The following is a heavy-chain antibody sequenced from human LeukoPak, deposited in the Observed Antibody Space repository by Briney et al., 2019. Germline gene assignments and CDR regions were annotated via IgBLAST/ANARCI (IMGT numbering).Heavy chain of an antibody. Sequence: SETLSLTCTVSGGSISSSSYYWGWIRQPPGKGLEWIGSIYYSGSTNYNPSLKSRVTISVDTSKNQFSLKLSSVTAADTAVYYCARAGTIDDPEVAFDIWGQGTMVTVSS. V-gene: IGHV4-39*07. D-gene: IGHD4-17*01. J-gene: IGHJ3*02. CDR2: IYYSGST. CDR3: ARAGTIDDPEVAFDI. CDR1: GGSISSSSYY.